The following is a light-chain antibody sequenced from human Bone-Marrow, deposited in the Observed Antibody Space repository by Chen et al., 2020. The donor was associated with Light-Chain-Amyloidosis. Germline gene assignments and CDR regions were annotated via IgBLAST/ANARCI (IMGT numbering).Light chain of an antibody. V-gene: IGLV3-21*02. CDR3: QVWDSSSDHLV. CDR2: DDS. CDR1: NIGSKR. Sequence: VLTQPASVSVAPGHTARITCGGSNIGSKRVHWYQQKPGQAPVVVVYDDSDRPSGIPERFSGSNSGNTATLTISRVEAGDEADYYCQVWDSSSDHLVFGGGTKLTVL. J-gene: IGLJ2*01.